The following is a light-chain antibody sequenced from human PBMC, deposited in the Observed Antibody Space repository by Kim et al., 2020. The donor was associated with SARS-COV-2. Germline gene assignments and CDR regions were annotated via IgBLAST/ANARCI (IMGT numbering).Light chain of an antibody. Sequence: LSESVGGRVTITCRASQSVGSSLGWYQQKAGKAPKLLIYGASRLESGVPSRFSGSGSGTEFTLTISSLQPDDFATYYCQQYFSYYTFGQGTKLEI. CDR1: QSVGSS. V-gene: IGKV1-5*01. CDR2: GAS. J-gene: IGKJ2*01. CDR3: QQYFSYYT.